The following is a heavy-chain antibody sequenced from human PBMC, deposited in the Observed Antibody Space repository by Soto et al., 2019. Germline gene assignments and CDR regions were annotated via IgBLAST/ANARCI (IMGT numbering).Heavy chain of an antibody. Sequence: EVQLVESGGGLVKPGGSLRLSCAASGFTFSSYTMNWVRQAPGKGLEWVSSITSSSSYIYYADSVKGRFTISRDNAKISLYLQMNSLSDEDTAVYYCARESALGFDPWGQGTLVTVSS. CDR1: GFTFSSYT. V-gene: IGHV3-21*01. CDR3: ARESALGFDP. CDR2: ITSSSSYI. J-gene: IGHJ5*02. D-gene: IGHD3-3*01.